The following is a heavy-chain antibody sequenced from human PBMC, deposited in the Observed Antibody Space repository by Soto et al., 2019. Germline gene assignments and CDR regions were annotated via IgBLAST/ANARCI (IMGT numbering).Heavy chain of an antibody. CDR1: GYTFTSSD. CDR2: VSPENRNA. J-gene: IGHJ4*02. CDR3: EVTTGY. V-gene: IGHV1-8*02. D-gene: IGHD4-17*01. Sequence: ASVKVSCKASGYTFTSSDINWVRQAPGQGLEYMGWVSPENRNAGYAPQFRGRVSMTADTSINTVYLELTTLTYEDTAVYYCEVTTGYWGQGTMVTVSS.